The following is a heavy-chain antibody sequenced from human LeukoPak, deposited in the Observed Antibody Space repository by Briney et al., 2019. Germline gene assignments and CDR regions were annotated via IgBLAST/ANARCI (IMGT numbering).Heavy chain of an antibody. CDR1: GGSFSGYY. V-gene: IGHV4-34*01. CDR2: INHSGST. CDR3: ARHRGFGEPFDY. Sequence: PSETLSLTCAVYGGSFSGYYWSWIRQPPGKGLEWIGEINHSGSTNYNPSLKSRVTISADTSKNQFSLKLNSVTAADTAVYYCARHRGFGEPFDYWGQGTLVTVSS. J-gene: IGHJ4*02. D-gene: IGHD3-10*01.